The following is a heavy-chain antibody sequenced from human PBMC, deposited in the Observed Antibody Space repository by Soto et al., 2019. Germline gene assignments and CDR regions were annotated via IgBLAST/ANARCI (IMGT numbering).Heavy chain of an antibody. V-gene: IGHV1-3*01. Sequence: ASVKVSCKASGFTFTSSAVQWVRQARGQSLEWIGWIDAGNGNTKYSQKFQGRVTITRDTSVSTAYMELSSLRSEDTAVYYCASAVWSSGGSWNFDYWGQGTLVTVSS. CDR1: GFTFTSSA. CDR3: ASAVWSSGGSWNFDY. D-gene: IGHD2-15*01. CDR2: IDAGNGNT. J-gene: IGHJ4*02.